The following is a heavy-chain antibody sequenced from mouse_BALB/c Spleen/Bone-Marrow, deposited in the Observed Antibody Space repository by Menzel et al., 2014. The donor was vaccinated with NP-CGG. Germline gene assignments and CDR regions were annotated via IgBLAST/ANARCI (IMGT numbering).Heavy chain of an antibody. J-gene: IGHJ2*01. V-gene: IGHV1-87*01. CDR3: ARSYGSFYFDY. CDR2: IYPGDGDT. Sequence: VQLQESGAELARPGASVKLSCKASGYSFTSYWIQWVKQRPGQGLEWLGTIYPGDGDTRYTQKFKGKATLTADKSSSTAYMQVSSLASGDSAVYYCARSYGSFYFDYWGQGVTLTVSS. CDR1: GYSFTSYW. D-gene: IGHD1-2*01.